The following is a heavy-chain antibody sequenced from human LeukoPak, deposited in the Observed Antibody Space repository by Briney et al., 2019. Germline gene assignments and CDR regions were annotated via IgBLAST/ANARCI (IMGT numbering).Heavy chain of an antibody. D-gene: IGHD5-24*01. CDR2: IYHSGST. V-gene: IGHV4-38-2*02. J-gene: IGHJ4*02. CDR3: ARRGVEMATITYFDY. Sequence: PSETLSLTCTVSGGSISSGYYWGWIRQPPGKGLEWIGSIYHSGSTYYNPSLKSRVTISVDTSKNQFSLKLSSVTAADTAVYYCARRGVEMATITYFDYWGQGTLVTVSS. CDR1: GGSISSGYY.